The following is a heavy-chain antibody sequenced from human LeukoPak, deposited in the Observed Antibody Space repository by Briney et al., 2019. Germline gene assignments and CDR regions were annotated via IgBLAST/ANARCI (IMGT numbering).Heavy chain of an antibody. CDR2: IYHSGST. CDR1: GYSISSGYY. Sequence: PSETLSLTCAVSGYSISSGYYWGWIRQPPGKGLEWIGSIYHSGSTYYNPSLKSRVTISVDTSKNQFSLKLSSVTAADTAVYYCASMRWLQSPFDYWGQGTLVTVSS. CDR3: ASMRWLQSPFDY. V-gene: IGHV4-38-2*01. D-gene: IGHD5-24*01. J-gene: IGHJ4*02.